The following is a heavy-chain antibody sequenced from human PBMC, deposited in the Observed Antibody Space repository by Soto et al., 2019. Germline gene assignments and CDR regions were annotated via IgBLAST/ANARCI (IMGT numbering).Heavy chain of an antibody. CDR2: IYHSGST. CDR1: GGSISSGGYS. Sequence: SETLSLTCAVSGGSISSGGYSWSWIRQPPGKGLEWIGYIYHSGSTYYNPSLKSRVTISVDRSKNQFSLKLSSVTAADTAVYYCARALPGRNFDYWGQGTLVTVPS. V-gene: IGHV4-30-2*01. J-gene: IGHJ4*02. D-gene: IGHD1-26*01. CDR3: ARALPGRNFDY.